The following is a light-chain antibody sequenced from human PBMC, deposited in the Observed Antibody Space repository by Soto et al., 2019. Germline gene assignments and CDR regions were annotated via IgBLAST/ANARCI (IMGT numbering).Light chain of an antibody. J-gene: IGLJ1*01. CDR2: EVS. CDR1: SSDVGGYNF. Sequence: QSALTQPASVSRSPGQSITISCTGTSSDVGGYNFVSWYQQHPGKAPKLMIYEVSNRPSGVSNRFSGSKSGNTASLTISGLQAEDEADYYCSSYPSSPPLGYVFGTGTKLPVL. CDR3: SSYPSSPPLGYV. V-gene: IGLV2-14*01.